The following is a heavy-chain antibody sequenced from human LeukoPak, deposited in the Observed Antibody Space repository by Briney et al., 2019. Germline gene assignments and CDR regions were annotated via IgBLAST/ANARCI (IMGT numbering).Heavy chain of an antibody. Sequence: TPSETLSLTRAVQGASLRGSYWSWIRQPPGKGLQWIGQIDHSGSTHSIPSLKSRVTISLDTSQSQVSLKVNSVTAADTAVYFCARGGNGWYFDLWGRGTLVTVSS. V-gene: IGHV4-34*01. CDR3: ARGGNGWYFDL. CDR2: IDHSGST. CDR1: GASLRGSY. D-gene: IGHD1-14*01. J-gene: IGHJ2*01.